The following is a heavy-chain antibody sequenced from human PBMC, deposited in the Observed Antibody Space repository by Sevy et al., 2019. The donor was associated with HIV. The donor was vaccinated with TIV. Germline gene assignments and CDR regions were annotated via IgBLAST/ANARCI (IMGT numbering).Heavy chain of an antibody. D-gene: IGHD2-2*01. CDR3: ASKEGVVPAATAVDY. CDR2: ISYDGSNK. Sequence: GGSLRLSCAASGFTFGSYAMHWVRQAPGKGLEWVAVISYDGSNKYYADSVKGRFTISRDNSKNTLYLQMNSLRAEDTAVYYCASKEGVVPAATAVDYWGQGTLVTVSS. CDR1: GFTFGSYA. V-gene: IGHV3-30-3*01. J-gene: IGHJ4*02.